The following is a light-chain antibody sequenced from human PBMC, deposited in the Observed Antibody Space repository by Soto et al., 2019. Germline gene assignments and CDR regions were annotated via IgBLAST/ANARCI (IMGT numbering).Light chain of an antibody. CDR3: AAWDDIRSGRVV. Sequence: QSVLTQPPSASGTPGQRVTISCSGSISNIGSNYVYWYQQLPGTAPKLLIYRNNQRPSGVPDRFSGSKSGTSASLAISGLRSEDEADYYCAAWDDIRSGRVVFGGGTKLTVL. CDR1: ISNIGSNY. J-gene: IGLJ2*01. CDR2: RNN. V-gene: IGLV1-47*01.